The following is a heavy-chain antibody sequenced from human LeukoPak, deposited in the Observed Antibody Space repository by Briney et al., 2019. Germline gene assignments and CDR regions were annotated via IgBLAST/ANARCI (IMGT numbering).Heavy chain of an antibody. Sequence: PSETLSLTCSVSGGSISSGSYYWGWIRQPPGKGLEWIGSIYYSGSTDYNPSLKSRVTTSVDTSKNQFSLKVNSVTAADTAVYYCARRRAGDYSFFDYWGQGTLVTVS. V-gene: IGHV4-39*01. CDR2: IYYSGST. CDR3: ARRRAGDYSFFDY. CDR1: GGSISSGSYY. D-gene: IGHD4-17*01. J-gene: IGHJ4*02.